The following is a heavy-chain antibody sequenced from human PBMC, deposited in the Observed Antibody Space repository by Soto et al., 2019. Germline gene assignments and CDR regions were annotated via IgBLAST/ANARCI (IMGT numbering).Heavy chain of an antibody. CDR1: KFSFSGYW. Sequence: EVQLVESGGGLVQPGGSLRLSCAASKFSFSGYWMHWVRQAPGKGLMWVSRVNPDGSTTTYADSVKVRFTISRDNAKNTVFLQMNSLRADDTAVYYCAKVASGSYDWFDPWGQGTLVTVSS. D-gene: IGHD1-26*01. CDR2: VNPDGSTT. J-gene: IGHJ5*02. CDR3: AKVASGSYDWFDP. V-gene: IGHV3-74*01.